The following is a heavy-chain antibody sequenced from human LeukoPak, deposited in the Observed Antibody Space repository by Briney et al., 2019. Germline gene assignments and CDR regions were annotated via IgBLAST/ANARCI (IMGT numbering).Heavy chain of an antibody. D-gene: IGHD2-21*02. CDR2: IDNRGRTT. CDR1: GSTLSNFG. Sequence: GGSLRLSCAASGSTLSNFGTSWVRQAPGKGLEWVSTIDNRGRTTYYTDSVKGRFTISRDNSKSTLFLQMNSLRAEDTAVYYCAHRSGLLSYYFDYWGPGTLVTVSS. V-gene: IGHV3-23*05. CDR3: AHRSGLLSYYFDY. J-gene: IGHJ4*02.